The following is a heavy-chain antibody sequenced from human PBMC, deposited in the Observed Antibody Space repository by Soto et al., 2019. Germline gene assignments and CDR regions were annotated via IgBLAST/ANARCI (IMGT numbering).Heavy chain of an antibody. CDR3: ARGGGYNSFDY. CDR1: GASISYGGFS. J-gene: IGHJ4*02. Sequence: SSETLSLTCTVSGASISYGGFSWSWIRQSPGKGLEWIGYISHLENTYLHPSFKSRLTMSIDRTRNQFSLKLSSVTAADMAVYYCARGGGYNSFDYWGQGAQVTVSS. V-gene: IGHV4-30-2*06. CDR2: ISHLENT. D-gene: IGHD2-15*01.